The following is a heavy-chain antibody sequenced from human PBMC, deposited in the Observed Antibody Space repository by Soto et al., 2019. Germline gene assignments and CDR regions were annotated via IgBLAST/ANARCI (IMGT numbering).Heavy chain of an antibody. CDR2: IIPIFGTA. D-gene: IGHD3-22*01. J-gene: IGHJ5*02. Sequence: QVQLVKSGAEVKKPGSSVKVSCKASGGTFSSYAITWVQQAPGQGLKWMGGIIPIFGTANYAQKFQGRVRITADESTSTAYMELSSLRSEDTAVYYCARDRGPSSGYYPYWFDPWGQGTLVTVSS. CDR1: GGTFSSYA. V-gene: IGHV1-69*12. CDR3: ARDRGPSSGYYPYWFDP.